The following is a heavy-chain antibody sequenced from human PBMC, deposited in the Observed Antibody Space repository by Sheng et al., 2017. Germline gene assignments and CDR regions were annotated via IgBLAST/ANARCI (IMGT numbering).Heavy chain of an antibody. Sequence: QVQLQESGPGLVKPSETLSLTCAVSGYSISSGYYWGWIRQPPGKGLEWIGSIYHSGSTYYNPSLKSRVTISVDTSKNQFSLKLSSVTAADTAVYYCRNYGGNFDPIDYWGQGTLVTVSS. D-gene: IGHD4-17*01. J-gene: IGHJ4*02. CDR2: IYHSGST. V-gene: IGHV4-38-2*01. CDR1: GYSISSGYY. CDR3: RNYGGNFDPIDY.